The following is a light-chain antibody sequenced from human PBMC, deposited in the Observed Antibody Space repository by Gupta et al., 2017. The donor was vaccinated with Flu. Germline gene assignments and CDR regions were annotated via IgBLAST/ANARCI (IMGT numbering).Light chain of an antibody. J-gene: IGLJ3*02. CDR1: NIGSRS. CDR3: QVWDSSADHWV. Sequence: SYVLTPPPSVSEAPGQTARITCGGDNIGSRSVHWYQQRPGQAPVLVVYDDSARPSGIPERFSGSNSGYTATLTIGRVEAGDEADYYCQVWDSSADHWVFGGGTKLTVL. V-gene: IGLV3-21*02. CDR2: DDS.